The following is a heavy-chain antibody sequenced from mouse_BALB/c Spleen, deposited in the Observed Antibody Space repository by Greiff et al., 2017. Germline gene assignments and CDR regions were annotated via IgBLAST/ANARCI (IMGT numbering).Heavy chain of an antibody. Sequence: EVHLVESGGGLVQPGGSRKLSCAASGFTFSSFGMHWVRQAPEKGLEWVAYISSGSSTIYYADTVKGRFTISRDNPKNTLFLQMTSLRSEDTAMYYCARDPRLRRGYAMDYWGQGTSVTVSS. V-gene: IGHV5-17*02. D-gene: IGHD2-4*01. CDR3: ARDPRLRRGYAMDY. CDR2: ISSGSSTI. CDR1: GFTFSSFG. J-gene: IGHJ4*01.